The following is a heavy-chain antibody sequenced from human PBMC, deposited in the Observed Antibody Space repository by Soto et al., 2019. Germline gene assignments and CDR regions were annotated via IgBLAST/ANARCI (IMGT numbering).Heavy chain of an antibody. J-gene: IGHJ4*02. CDR2: ISAYNGNT. V-gene: IGHV1-18*01. CDR3: ARDSDFWSGPNFDY. Sequence: AASVKVSCKASGYTFTSYGISWVRQAPGQGLEWKGWISAYNGNTNYAQKLQGRVTITTDTSTSTAYMELRSLRSDDTAVYYCARDSDFWSGPNFDYWGQGTLVTVSS. CDR1: GYTFTSYG. D-gene: IGHD3-3*01.